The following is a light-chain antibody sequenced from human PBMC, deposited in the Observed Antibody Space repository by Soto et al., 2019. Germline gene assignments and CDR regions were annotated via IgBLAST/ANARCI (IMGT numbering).Light chain of an antibody. Sequence: QSALTQPPSASGSTGQSVTISCTGTSSDVGGYNYVSWYQHHPGKAPKFLIYEVSKRPSGVPDRFSGSKSGNTASLTVSGLQAEDEADYYCSSYAGSNREVFGTGTKLTVL. CDR2: EVS. CDR1: SSDVGGYNY. V-gene: IGLV2-8*01. CDR3: SSYAGSNREV. J-gene: IGLJ1*01.